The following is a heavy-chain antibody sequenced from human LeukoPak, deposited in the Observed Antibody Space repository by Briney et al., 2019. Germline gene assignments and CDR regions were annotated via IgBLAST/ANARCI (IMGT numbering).Heavy chain of an antibody. V-gene: IGHV1-18*01. D-gene: IGHD3-3*01. CDR1: GYTFTSYG. CDR2: ISAYNGNT. CDR3: ARGSGGDDFWSGYLYPSPDDAFDI. J-gene: IGHJ3*02. Sequence: ASVKVSCKASGYTFTSYGISWVRQAPGQGLEWMGWISAYNGNTNYAQKLQGRVTMTTDTSTSTAYMELRSLRSDDTAVYYCARGSGGDDFWSGYLYPSPDDAFDIWGQGTMSPSLQ.